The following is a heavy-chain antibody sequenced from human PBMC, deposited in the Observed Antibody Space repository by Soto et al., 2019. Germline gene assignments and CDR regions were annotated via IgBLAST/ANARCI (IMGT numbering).Heavy chain of an antibody. Sequence: QITLKESGPPLVKPTQTLTLTCTFSGFSLSTSGVGVGWVRQPPGKALQWLALIYWDDDKRYSPSLKSSLTITKDTSKNQVVLTMTNMDPVDTATYYCAHTATARGGDAFDIWGQGTMVTVSS. J-gene: IGHJ3*02. D-gene: IGHD1-26*01. CDR1: GFSLSTSGVG. V-gene: IGHV2-5*02. CDR2: IYWDDDK. CDR3: AHTATARGGDAFDI.